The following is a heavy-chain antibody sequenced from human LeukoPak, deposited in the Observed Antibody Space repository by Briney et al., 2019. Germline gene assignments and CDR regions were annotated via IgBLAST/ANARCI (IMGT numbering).Heavy chain of an antibody. Sequence: ASVKVSCKASGGTFSSYAISWVRQAPGQGLEWTGGIIPIFGTANYAQKFQGRVTTTADESTSTAYMELSSLRSEDTAVYYCARDSTYYDILTGYYNRNPSDYWGQGTLVTVSS. J-gene: IGHJ4*02. CDR3: ARDSTYYDILTGYYNRNPSDY. CDR2: IIPIFGTA. D-gene: IGHD3-9*01. V-gene: IGHV1-69*13. CDR1: GGTFSSYA.